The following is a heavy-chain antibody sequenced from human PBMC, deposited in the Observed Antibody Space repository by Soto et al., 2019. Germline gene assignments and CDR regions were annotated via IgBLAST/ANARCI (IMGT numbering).Heavy chain of an antibody. CDR2: IIPIFGTA. V-gene: IGHV1-69*01. D-gene: IGHD2-2*01. CDR3: ARVGYCSSTSCATYGMDV. Sequence: QVQLVQSGAAVKKPGSSVKVSCKASGGTFSSYAISWVRQAPGQGLEWMGGIIPIFGTANYAQKFQGRVTITADESTSTAYMELSSLRSEDTAVYYCARVGYCSSTSCATYGMDVWGQGTTVTVSS. CDR1: GGTFSSYA. J-gene: IGHJ6*02.